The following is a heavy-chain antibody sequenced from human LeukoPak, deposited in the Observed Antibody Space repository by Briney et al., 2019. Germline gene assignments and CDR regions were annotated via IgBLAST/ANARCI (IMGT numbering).Heavy chain of an antibody. CDR1: GFTFSDHF. CDR3: ARVGSVARSDYLDY. CDR2: SRNKAKSYTT. Sequence: QSGGSLRLSCAASGFTFSDHFLDWVRQAPGKGLEWVGRSRNKAKSYTTEYAASVKGRFTISRDDSKNSLYLQMNSLKTKDTAVYYCARVGSVARSDYLDYWGRGTLVTVSS. V-gene: IGHV3-72*01. D-gene: IGHD5-12*01. J-gene: IGHJ4*02.